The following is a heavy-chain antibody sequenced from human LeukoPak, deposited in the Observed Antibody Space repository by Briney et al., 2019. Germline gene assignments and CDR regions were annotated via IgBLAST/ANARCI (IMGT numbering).Heavy chain of an antibody. CDR1: GYTFTSYG. CDR2: INPNSGGT. Sequence: ASVKVSCKASGYTFTSYGISWVRQAPGQGLEWMGRINPNSGGTNYAQKFQGRVTMTRDTSISTAYMELSRLRSDDTAVYYCASLWLFDYWGQGTLVTVSS. D-gene: IGHD5-18*01. V-gene: IGHV1-2*06. J-gene: IGHJ4*02. CDR3: ASLWLFDY.